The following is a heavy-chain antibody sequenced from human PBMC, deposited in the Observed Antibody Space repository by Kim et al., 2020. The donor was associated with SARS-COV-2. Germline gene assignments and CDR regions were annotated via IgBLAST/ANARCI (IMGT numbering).Heavy chain of an antibody. J-gene: IGHJ3*02. D-gene: IGHD3-16*02. CDR2: IYYSGST. CDR3: ARRKPPMITFGGVIGLLDDAFDI. V-gene: IGHV4-39*01. CDR1: GGSISSSSYY. Sequence: SETLSLTCTVSGGSISSSSYYWGWIRQPPGKGLEWIGSIYYSGSTYYNPSLKSRVTISVDTSKNQFSLKLSSVTAADTAVYYCARRKPPMITFGGVIGLLDDAFDIWGQGTMVTVSS.